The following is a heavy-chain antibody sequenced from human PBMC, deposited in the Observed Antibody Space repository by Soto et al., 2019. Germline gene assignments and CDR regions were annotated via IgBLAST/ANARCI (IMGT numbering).Heavy chain of an antibody. CDR1: GYTFSNYA. CDR3: ARGYCSSTTCYPGYFDY. J-gene: IGHJ4*02. CDR2: INAGNGDT. V-gene: IGHV1-3*01. Sequence: ASVKVSCKASGYTFSNYAIHWVRQAPGQSLEWMGWINAGNGDTKYSQKFQDRVAITRDTSASTAYMELNSLRSEDTAVYYCARGYCSSTTCYPGYFDYWGQGTLVTVSS. D-gene: IGHD2-2*01.